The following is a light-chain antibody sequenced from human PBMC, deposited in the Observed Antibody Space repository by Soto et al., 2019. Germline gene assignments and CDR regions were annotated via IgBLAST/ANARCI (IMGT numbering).Light chain of an antibody. V-gene: IGKV3-20*01. J-gene: IGKJ1*01. CDR2: GAS. Sequence: EIVLTQSPGTLSLSPGERATLSCRASHSVSSSLAWYQQKPGQAPRLLISGASTRAAGIPARFSGSGSGTDFTLTISRLEPEDFAVHYCQQYGSSPKWTFGQGTKVDIK. CDR1: HSVSSS. CDR3: QQYGSSPKWT.